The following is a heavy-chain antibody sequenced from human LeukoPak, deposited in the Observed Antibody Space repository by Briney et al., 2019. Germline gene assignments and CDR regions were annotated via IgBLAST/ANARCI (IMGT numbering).Heavy chain of an antibody. Sequence: GGSLRLSCAASGFTFSSYAMSWVRQAPGKGLEWVAAISGSGGSTYYADSVKGRFTISRDNSKNTLYLQMNSLRAEDTAVYYCAKDYDDYGDALDYWGQGSLVTVSS. D-gene: IGHD4-17*01. J-gene: IGHJ4*02. CDR2: ISGSGGST. V-gene: IGHV3-23*01. CDR1: GFTFSSYA. CDR3: AKDYDDYGDALDY.